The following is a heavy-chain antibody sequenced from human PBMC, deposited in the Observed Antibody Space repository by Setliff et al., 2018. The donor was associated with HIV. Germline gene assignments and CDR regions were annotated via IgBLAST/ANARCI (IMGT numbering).Heavy chain of an antibody. J-gene: IGHJ3*02. CDR1: GFTFDDYA. CDR3: AKDYGDGHNWGAFDI. CDR2: INWNSVSR. Sequence: PGGSLRLSCEASGFTFDDYAMHWGRQAPGKGLEWVAGINWNSVSRAYADSVQGRFTISRDNAKNLVYLEMNSLRPEDTALYFCAKDYGDGHNWGAFDIWGQGIMVTV. D-gene: IGHD1-1*01. V-gene: IGHV3-9*01.